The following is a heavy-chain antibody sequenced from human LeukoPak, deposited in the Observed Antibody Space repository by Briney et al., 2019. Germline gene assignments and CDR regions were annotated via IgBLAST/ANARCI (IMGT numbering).Heavy chain of an antibody. CDR2: IYTSGST. Sequence: SETLSLTCTVSGGSISNGSYYWSWIRQPAGKGLEWIGRIYTSGSTNYNPSLKSRVTISVDTSKNQFSLKLSSVTAADTAVYYCAREGYCSGGSCYSTPYWGQGTLVTVSS. J-gene: IGHJ4*02. CDR1: GGSISNGSYY. D-gene: IGHD2-15*01. CDR3: AREGYCSGGSCYSTPY. V-gene: IGHV4-61*02.